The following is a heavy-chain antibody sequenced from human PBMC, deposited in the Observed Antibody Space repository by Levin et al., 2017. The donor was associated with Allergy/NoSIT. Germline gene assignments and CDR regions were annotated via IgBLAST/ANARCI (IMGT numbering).Heavy chain of an antibody. CDR2: IWYDGSNK. Sequence: PGGSLRLSCAASGFTFSSYGMHWVHQAPGKGLEWVAVIWYDGSNKYYADSVKGRFTISRDNSKNTLYLQMNSLRAEDTAVYYCAAQYSSSWDFDYWGQGTLVTVSS. D-gene: IGHD6-13*01. CDR3: AAQYSSSWDFDY. CDR1: GFTFSSYG. V-gene: IGHV3-33*01. J-gene: IGHJ4*02.